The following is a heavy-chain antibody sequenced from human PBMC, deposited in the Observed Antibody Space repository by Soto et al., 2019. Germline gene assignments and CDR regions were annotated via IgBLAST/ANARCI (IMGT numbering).Heavy chain of an antibody. Sequence: ASVKVSCKASGGTFSSYAISWVRQAPGQGLEWMGGIIPIFGTANYAQKFQGRVTITADESTSTAYMELSSLRSEDTAVYYCARVWQQVRGSGPFDYWGQGNMVTVS. CDR2: IIPIFGTA. J-gene: IGHJ4*02. CDR1: GGTFSSYA. CDR3: ARVWQQVRGSGPFDY. D-gene: IGHD6-13*01. V-gene: IGHV1-69*13.